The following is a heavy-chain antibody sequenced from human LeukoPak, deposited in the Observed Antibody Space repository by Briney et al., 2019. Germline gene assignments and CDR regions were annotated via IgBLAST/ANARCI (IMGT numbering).Heavy chain of an antibody. CDR1: GYSISSGYY. J-gene: IGHJ4*02. CDR2: VYYSGST. V-gene: IGHV4-38-2*01. CDR3: ARSYERYSYGPAGY. D-gene: IGHD5-18*01. Sequence: SETLSLTCAVSGYSISSGYYWGWIRQPPGEGLEWIGSVYYSGSTYYNPSLKSRVTMSVDTSKNQFSLKLTSVGAADTAVYYCARSYERYSYGPAGYWGQGTLVTVSS.